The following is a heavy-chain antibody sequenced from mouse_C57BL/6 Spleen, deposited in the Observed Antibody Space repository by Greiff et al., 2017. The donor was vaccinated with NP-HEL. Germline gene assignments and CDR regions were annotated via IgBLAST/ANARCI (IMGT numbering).Heavy chain of an antibody. V-gene: IGHV1-69*01. Sequence: QVQLQQPGAELVMPGASVKLSCKASGYTFTSYWMHWVKQRPGQGLEWIGEIDPSDSYTNYNQKFKGKSTLTVDKSSSTAYMQLSSLTSVDSAVYYCANGYSCDYWGQGTTLTVSS. CDR2: IDPSDSYT. CDR3: ANGYSCDY. J-gene: IGHJ2*01. D-gene: IGHD1-1*01. CDR1: GYTFTSYW.